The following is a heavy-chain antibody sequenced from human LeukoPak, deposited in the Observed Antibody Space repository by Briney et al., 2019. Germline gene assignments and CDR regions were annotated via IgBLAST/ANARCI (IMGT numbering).Heavy chain of an antibody. D-gene: IGHD2-2*03. CDR3: ARAASGNTFGYYY. V-gene: IGHV3-48*02. J-gene: IGHJ4*02. CDR1: GFTFSGYS. Sequence: PGGSLRLSCAASGFTFSGYSMNWVRQAPGKGLEWVSYISSTSSTIYYADSLKGRFTISRDNAKNSLCLQMNSLRDEDTAVYYCARAASGNTFGYYYWGQGTLVTVSS. CDR2: ISSTSSTI.